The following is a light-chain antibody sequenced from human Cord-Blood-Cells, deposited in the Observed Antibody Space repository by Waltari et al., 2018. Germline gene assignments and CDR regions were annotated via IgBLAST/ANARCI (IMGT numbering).Light chain of an antibody. CDR1: QGVSSN. CDR3: QQYNNWPYT. J-gene: IGKJ2*01. CDR2: GAS. Sequence: IIITHSSATLYVTPGERATLPCRASQGVSSNLAWYQQKPGQAPMLLIYGASTRATGIPARFSGSGSGTEFTLTISSLQPEDFAVYYCQQYNNWPYTFGQGTKVEIK. V-gene: IGKV3-15*01.